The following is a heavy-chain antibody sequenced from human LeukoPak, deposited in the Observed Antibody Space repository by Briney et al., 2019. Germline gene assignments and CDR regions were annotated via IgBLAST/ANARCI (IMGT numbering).Heavy chain of an antibody. Sequence: GGSLRLSCAASGFTFSSYGMHWVRQGPGKGLEWVASIHYDGSNKYYADSVKGRFTISRDNSKNTLYLRMNSLRPEDTAVYYCAKVLSKGGGYYLTDYWGQGTLVTVSS. CDR1: GFTFSSYG. J-gene: IGHJ4*01. V-gene: IGHV3-30*02. CDR2: IHYDGSNK. CDR3: AKVLSKGGGYYLTDY. D-gene: IGHD3-22*01.